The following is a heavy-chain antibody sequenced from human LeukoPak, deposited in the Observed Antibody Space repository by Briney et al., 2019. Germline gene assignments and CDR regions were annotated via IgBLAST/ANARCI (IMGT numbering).Heavy chain of an antibody. CDR2: IRYDGSNK. V-gene: IGHV3-30*02. CDR1: GFTFSSYG. J-gene: IGHJ4*02. CDR3: ASYYYDSSGPFDY. D-gene: IGHD3-22*01. Sequence: GGSLRLSCAASGFTFSSYGMHWVRQAPGKGLEWVAFIRYDGSNKYYADSVKGRFTISRDNSKNTLYLQMNSLRAEDTALYYCASYYYDSSGPFDYWGQEPLVTVSS.